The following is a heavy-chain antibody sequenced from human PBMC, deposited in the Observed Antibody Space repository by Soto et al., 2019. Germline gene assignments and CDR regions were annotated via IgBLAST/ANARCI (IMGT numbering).Heavy chain of an antibody. CDR1: GFSLSTSGVG. Sequence: QITLKESGPTLVKPTQTLTLTCTFSGFSLSTSGVGVGWIRQPPGKALEWLALIYWDDDKRYSPSLKSRLTTXKXTXXNQVVLTMTNMDPVDTATYYCAHRLGSSKRWYFDLWGRGTLVTVSS. V-gene: IGHV2-5*02. CDR2: IYWDDDK. D-gene: IGHD2-2*01. CDR3: AHRLGSSKRWYFDL. J-gene: IGHJ2*01.